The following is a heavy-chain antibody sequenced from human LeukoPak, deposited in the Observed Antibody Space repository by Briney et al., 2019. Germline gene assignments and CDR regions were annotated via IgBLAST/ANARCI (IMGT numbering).Heavy chain of an antibody. CDR3: ARGRGYDFWSGYFDAFDI. Sequence: GGSLRLSCAASGFTVSSNYMSWVRQAPGKGLEWVSVIYSGGSTYYADSVKGRFTISRDTSKNTLYLQMNSLRAEDTAVYYCARGRGYDFWSGYFDAFDIWGQGTMVTVSS. CDR1: GFTVSSNY. CDR2: IYSGGST. V-gene: IGHV3-66*01. J-gene: IGHJ3*02. D-gene: IGHD3-3*01.